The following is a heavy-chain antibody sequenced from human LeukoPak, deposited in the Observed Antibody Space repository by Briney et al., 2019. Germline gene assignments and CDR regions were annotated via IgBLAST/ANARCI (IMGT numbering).Heavy chain of an antibody. V-gene: IGHV3-48*04. D-gene: IGHD3-10*02. CDR1: GFTFSTYS. CDR3: AELGITMIGGV. Sequence: GGSLRLSCAASGFTFSTYSMNWVRQAPGKGLEWVSSISSSGSTIYYADSVKGRFTISRDNAKNSLYLQMNSLRAEDTAVYYCAELGITMIGGVWGKGTTVTISS. CDR2: ISSSGSTI. J-gene: IGHJ6*04.